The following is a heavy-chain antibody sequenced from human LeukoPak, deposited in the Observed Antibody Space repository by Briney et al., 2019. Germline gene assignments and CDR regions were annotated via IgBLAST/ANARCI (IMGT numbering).Heavy chain of an antibody. V-gene: IGHV3-23*01. CDR1: GFTFSSYA. J-gene: IGHJ4*02. Sequence: GASLRLSCAASGFTFSSYAMSWVRQAPGKGLEWVSAISGSGGSTYYADSVKGRFTISRDNSKNTLYLQMNSLRAEDTAVYYCAKSDSSGYLHPPDYFDHWGQGTLVTVSS. D-gene: IGHD3-22*01. CDR3: AKSDSSGYLHPPDYFDH. CDR2: ISGSGGST.